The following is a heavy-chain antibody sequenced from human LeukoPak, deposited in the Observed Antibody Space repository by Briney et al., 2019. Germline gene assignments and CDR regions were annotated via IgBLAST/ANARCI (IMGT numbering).Heavy chain of an antibody. CDR1: DGSISSYY. J-gene: IGHJ6*03. CDR3: ARVVVFGVVSSDYYYYYMDV. Sequence: SETLSLTCTVSDGSISSYYWSWIRQPAGKGLEWIGRIYSSGITNYNPSLKSRVTMSVDTSKNQFSLKLSSVTAADTAVYYCARVVVFGVVSSDYYYYYMDVWGKGTTVTVSS. CDR2: IYSSGIT. V-gene: IGHV4-4*07. D-gene: IGHD3-3*01.